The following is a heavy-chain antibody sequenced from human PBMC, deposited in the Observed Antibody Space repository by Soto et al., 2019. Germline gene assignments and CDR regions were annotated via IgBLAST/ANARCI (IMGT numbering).Heavy chain of an antibody. D-gene: IGHD1-20*01. CDR1: GGTFSSYA. V-gene: IGHV1-69*06. Sequence: GASVKVSCKASGGTFSSYAISWVRRAPGQGLEWMGGIIPIFGTANYAQKFQGRVTITADKSTSTAYMELSSLRSEDTAVYYCARGYNWNEMIDYWGQGTLVTVSS. J-gene: IGHJ4*02. CDR2: IIPIFGTA. CDR3: ARGYNWNEMIDY.